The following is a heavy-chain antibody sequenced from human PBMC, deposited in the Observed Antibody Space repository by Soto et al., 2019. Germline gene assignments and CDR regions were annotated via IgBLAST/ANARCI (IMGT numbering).Heavy chain of an antibody. CDR2: INHSGST. D-gene: IGHD3-10*01. J-gene: IGHJ5*02. CDR1: GGSFSGYY. CDR3: ARLMVRGVWSRYRWFAP. Sequence: PSETLSLTCAVYGGSFSGYYWSWIRQPPGKGLEWIGEINHSGSTNYNPALKSRVTISVDTSKNQFSLKLSSVTAADTAVYYCARLMVRGVWSRYRWFAPWGQGTLVTVSS. V-gene: IGHV4-34*01.